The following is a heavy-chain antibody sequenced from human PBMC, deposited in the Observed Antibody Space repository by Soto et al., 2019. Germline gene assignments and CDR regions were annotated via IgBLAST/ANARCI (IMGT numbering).Heavy chain of an antibody. CDR2: ISYDGSNK. CDR1: GFIFSTYG. J-gene: IGHJ6*02. Sequence: GGSLRLSCAASGFIFSTYGMHWVRQAPGKGLEWVAFISYDGSNKFYVDSVKGRFTISRDNAKNSLYLQMNSLRAEDTALYYCAKDIFLHDYSNYYYDWNGMDVWGQGTTVTVSS. D-gene: IGHD4-4*01. CDR3: AKDIFLHDYSNYYYDWNGMDV. V-gene: IGHV3-30*18.